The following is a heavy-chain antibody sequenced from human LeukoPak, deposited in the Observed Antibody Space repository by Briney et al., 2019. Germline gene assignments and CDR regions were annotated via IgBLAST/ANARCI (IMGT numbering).Heavy chain of an antibody. V-gene: IGHV3-21*01. CDR2: ISPRSDYI. D-gene: IGHD1-1*01. Sequence: GGSLRLSCAASGFTFSSYSMNWVRQAPGKGLEWVSSISPRSDYIYYADSLKGRFIISRDNAKDSLYLQMNSLRAEDTAVYYCSRGGTDDPFNSWGQGTLVTVSS. CDR1: GFTFSSYS. CDR3: SRGGTDDPFNS. J-gene: IGHJ4*02.